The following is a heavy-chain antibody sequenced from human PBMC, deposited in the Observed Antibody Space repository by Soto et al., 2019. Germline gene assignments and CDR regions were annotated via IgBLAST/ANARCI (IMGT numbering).Heavy chain of an antibody. CDR1: GFTLSNIG. J-gene: IGHJ4*02. V-gene: IGHV3-30*18. CDR3: AKESGGERYAAYFDL. CDR2: ISAGGNTK. D-gene: IGHD2-21*01. Sequence: QVQLVESGGGVVQPGTSLRLACAASGFTLSNIGMQWVRQAPGKGREWVAVISAGGNTKYYADSVKDRFTISRDNSKNTLFLQMNSLRTEDTAVYYCAKESGGERYAAYFDLWGQGTLVTVSA.